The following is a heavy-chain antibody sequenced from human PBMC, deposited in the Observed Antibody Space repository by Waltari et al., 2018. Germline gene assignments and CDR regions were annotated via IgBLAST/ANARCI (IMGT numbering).Heavy chain of an antibody. Sequence: EVQLVQSGAEVKKPGESLKISCKGSGYSFTSYWIGWVRPMPGKGLEWMGIIYPGDSDTRYSPSFQGQVTISADKSISTAYLQWSSLKASDTAMYYCARLIGYEVSPLYYFDYWGQGTLVTVSS. CDR1: GYSFTSYW. D-gene: IGHD1-1*01. CDR3: ARLIGYEVSPLYYFDY. V-gene: IGHV5-51*01. CDR2: IYPGDSDT. J-gene: IGHJ4*02.